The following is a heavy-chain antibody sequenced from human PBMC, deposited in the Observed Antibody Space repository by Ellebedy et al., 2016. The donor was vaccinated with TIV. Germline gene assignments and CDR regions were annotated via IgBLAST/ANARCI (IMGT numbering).Heavy chain of an antibody. Sequence: VKGRFTISRDNSKNTLYLQMNSLRTEDTAVYYCARDPPGDQGYDYWGQGTPVTVSS. J-gene: IGHJ4*02. CDR3: ARDPPGDQGYDY. D-gene: IGHD7-27*01. V-gene: IGHV3-30*07.